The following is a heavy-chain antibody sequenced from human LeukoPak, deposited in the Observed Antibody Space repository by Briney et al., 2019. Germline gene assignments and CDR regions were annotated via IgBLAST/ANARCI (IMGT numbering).Heavy chain of an antibody. Sequence: GGSLRLSCAASGFTFSSYAMSWVRQAPGKGLEWVSAISGSGGSTYYADSVKGRFTISRDNSKNTLYLQMNSLRAEDTAVYYCAKGDAPAQTYYYDSSGYLFDYWGQGTLVTVSS. CDR1: GFTFSSYA. CDR2: ISGSGGST. CDR3: AKGDAPAQTYYYDSSGYLFDY. V-gene: IGHV3-23*01. D-gene: IGHD3-22*01. J-gene: IGHJ4*02.